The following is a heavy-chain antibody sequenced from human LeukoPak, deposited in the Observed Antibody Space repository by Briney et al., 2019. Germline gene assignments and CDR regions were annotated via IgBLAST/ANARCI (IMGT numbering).Heavy chain of an antibody. D-gene: IGHD2-2*01. Sequence: ASVKVSCKASGYTFTSYGTSWVRQAPGQGLEWMGWISAYNGDTNYAQKLQGRVTMTTDTSTSTAYMELRSLRSDDTAVYYCAREWNIVVVPAAYYGMDVWGQGTTVTVSS. CDR2: ISAYNGDT. CDR3: AREWNIVVVPAAYYGMDV. J-gene: IGHJ6*02. V-gene: IGHV1-18*01. CDR1: GYTFTSYG.